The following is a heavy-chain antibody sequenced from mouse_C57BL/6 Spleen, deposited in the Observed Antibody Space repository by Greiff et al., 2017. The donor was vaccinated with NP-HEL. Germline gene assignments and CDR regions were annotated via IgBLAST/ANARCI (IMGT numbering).Heavy chain of an antibody. D-gene: IGHD2-1*01. Sequence: QVQLQPPGAELVMPGTSVKLSCKASGYTFPSYWMHWVKQRPGQGLEWIGVIDPSDSYTNYNQKFKGKATLTVDTSSSTAYMQLSRLTSEDSAVYYSARIYYGDWYVDVWGKGTMVTVSS. J-gene: IGHJ1*03. CDR3: ARIYYGDWYVDV. CDR2: IDPSDSYT. V-gene: IGHV1-59*01. CDR1: GYTFPSYW.